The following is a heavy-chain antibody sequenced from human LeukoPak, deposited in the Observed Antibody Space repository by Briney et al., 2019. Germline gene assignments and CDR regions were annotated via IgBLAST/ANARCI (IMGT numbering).Heavy chain of an antibody. CDR1: GFTFSSYA. CDR3: AKDDGVYCSGGSCYSEAFDI. V-gene: IGHV3-23*01. Sequence: GGSLRLSCAASGFTFSSYAMSWVRQAPGKGLEWVSAISGSGGSTYYADSVKGRFTISRDNSKNTLYLQMNSLRAEDTAVYYCAKDDGVYCSGGSCYSEAFDIWGQGTMVTVSS. J-gene: IGHJ3*02. D-gene: IGHD2-15*01. CDR2: ISGSGGST.